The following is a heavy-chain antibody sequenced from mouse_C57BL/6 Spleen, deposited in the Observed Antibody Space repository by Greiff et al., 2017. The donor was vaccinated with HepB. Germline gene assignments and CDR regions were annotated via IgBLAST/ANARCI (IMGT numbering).Heavy chain of an antibody. J-gene: IGHJ2*01. Sequence: EVNVVESGGGLVQPKGSLKLSCAASGFSFNTYAMNWVRQAPGKGLEWVARIRSKSNNYATYYADSVKDRFTISRDDSESMLYLQMNNLKTEDTAMYYCVREDYYGSSFDYWGQGTTLTVSS. V-gene: IGHV10-1*01. CDR1: GFSFNTYA. CDR3: VREDYYGSSFDY. CDR2: IRSKSNNYAT. D-gene: IGHD1-1*01.